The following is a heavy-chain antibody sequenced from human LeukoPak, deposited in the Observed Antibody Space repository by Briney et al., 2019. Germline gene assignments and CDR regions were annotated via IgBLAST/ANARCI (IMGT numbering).Heavy chain of an antibody. J-gene: IGHJ4*02. CDR2: IYYSGST. CDR1: RGSMSSYY. Sequence: PSETLSLTCTVSRGSMSSYYWSWIRQPPGKGLEWIGYIYYSGSTNYNPSLKSRVNISVDTSKNQFSLKLTSVTAAVTAVYYCARVRVSSSSHPWYFDYWGQGTLATVSS. V-gene: IGHV4-59*01. CDR3: ARVRVSSSSHPWYFDY. D-gene: IGHD6-19*01.